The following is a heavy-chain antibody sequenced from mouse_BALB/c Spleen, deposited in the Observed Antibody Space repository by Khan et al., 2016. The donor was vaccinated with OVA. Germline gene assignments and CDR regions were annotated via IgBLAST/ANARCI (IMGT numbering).Heavy chain of an antibody. CDR3: TRGGYGGFAY. D-gene: IGHD2-14*01. Sequence: QVQWQQPGAELVKPGASVKLSCKASGYTFTSYDINWVRQRPEQGLEWIGWMFPGDGSTKYNENFKGKATLTTDKSSTTAYMQLSRLTSADSGASYCTRGGYGGFAYWGQGTLVTVSA. CDR2: MFPGDGST. V-gene: IGHV1-85*01. J-gene: IGHJ3*01. CDR1: GYTFTSYD.